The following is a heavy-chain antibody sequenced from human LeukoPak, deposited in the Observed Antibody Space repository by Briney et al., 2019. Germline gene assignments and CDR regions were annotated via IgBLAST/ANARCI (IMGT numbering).Heavy chain of an antibody. D-gene: IGHD2-2*01. J-gene: IGHJ1*01. V-gene: IGHV1-69*05. CDR3: ATVPAAMWEIYFQH. Sequence: SVKVSCKATGGTFSSYAISWVRQAPGQGLEWMGGIIPIFGTANYAQKFQGRVTITTDESTSTAYMELSSLRSEDTAVYYCATVPAAMWEIYFQHWGQGTLVTVSS. CDR1: GGTFSSYA. CDR2: IIPIFGTA.